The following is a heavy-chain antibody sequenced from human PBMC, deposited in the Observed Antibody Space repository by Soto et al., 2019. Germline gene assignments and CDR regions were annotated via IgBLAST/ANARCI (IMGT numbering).Heavy chain of an antibody. CDR2: ISYDGRNE. CDR3: ARDLAPGYCSTTSCYYYTMDV. J-gene: IGHJ6*02. D-gene: IGHD2-2*01. Sequence: QVQLVESGGGVVQPGRSLRLSCAASGFTFSSYAIHWVRQAPGRGLEGVAVISYDGRNEYYADSVKGRFTISRDNSKTTLYLQMNSLRAEDTAVYYCARDLAPGYCSTTSCYYYTMDVWGQGATVTVSS. V-gene: IGHV3-30*04. CDR1: GFTFSSYA.